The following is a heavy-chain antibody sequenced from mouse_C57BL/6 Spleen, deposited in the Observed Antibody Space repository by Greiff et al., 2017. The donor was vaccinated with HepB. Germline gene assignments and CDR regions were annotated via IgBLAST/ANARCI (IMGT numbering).Heavy chain of an antibody. J-gene: IGHJ3*01. V-gene: IGHV1-61*01. CDR3: AREGVQGGNYEFAY. CDR2: IYPSDSET. D-gene: IGHD2-1*01. Sequence: QVQLKQPGAELVRPGSSVKLSCKASGYTFTSYWMDWVKQRPGQGLEWIGNIYPSDSETHYNQKFKDKATLTVDKSSSTAYMQLSSLTSEDSAVYYCAREGVQGGNYEFAYWGQGTLVTVSA. CDR1: GYTFTSYW.